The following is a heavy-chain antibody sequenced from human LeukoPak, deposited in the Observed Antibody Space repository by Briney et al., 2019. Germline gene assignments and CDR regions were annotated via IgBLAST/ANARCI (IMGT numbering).Heavy chain of an antibody. V-gene: IGHV3-33*01. J-gene: IGHJ4*02. CDR1: GFTFSSYG. Sequence: GRSPRLSCAASGFTFSSYGMHWVRQAPGKGLEWVAVIWYDGSNKYYADSVKGRFTISRDNSKNTLYLQMNSLRAEDTAVYYCARDGDYYDSTYYFDYWGQGTLVTVSS. D-gene: IGHD3-22*01. CDR2: IWYDGSNK. CDR3: ARDGDYYDSTYYFDY.